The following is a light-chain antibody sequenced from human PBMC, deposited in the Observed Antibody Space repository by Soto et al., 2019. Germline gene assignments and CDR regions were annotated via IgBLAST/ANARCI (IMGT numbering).Light chain of an antibody. CDR1: SSDVGGYNS. CDR2: DVT. CDR3: SSYASGGTYV. Sequence: SALTQPASVSGSPGQSNAISCTGTSSDVGGYNSVSWYQQHPGKAPKLMIYDVTNRPSGVSNRFSGSKSGNTASLTISGLQAEDEADYYCSSYASGGTYVFGTGTKLTVL. V-gene: IGLV2-14*01. J-gene: IGLJ1*01.